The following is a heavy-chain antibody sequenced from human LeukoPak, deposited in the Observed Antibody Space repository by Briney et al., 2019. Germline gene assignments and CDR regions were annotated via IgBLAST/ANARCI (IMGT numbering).Heavy chain of an antibody. CDR2: ISGSGGST. V-gene: IGHV3-23*01. D-gene: IGHD2-2*02. J-gene: IGHJ4*02. CDR1: GFTFSSYA. CDR3: AKARPGYCSSTSCYSDFDY. Sequence: PGGSLRLSCAASGFTFSSYAMSWVRQAPGKGLEWVSAISGSGGSTYYADSVKGRFTISRDNSKNTLYLQMNSLRAEDTAVYYCAKARPGYCSSTSCYSDFDYWGQGTLVTVSS.